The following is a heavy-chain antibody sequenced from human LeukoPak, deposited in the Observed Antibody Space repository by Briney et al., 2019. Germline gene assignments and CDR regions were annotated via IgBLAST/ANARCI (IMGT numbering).Heavy chain of an antibody. D-gene: IGHD5-18*01. V-gene: IGHV4-34*01. Sequence: SETLSLTCAVYGDSFSSFHWSWLRQPPGKGLEWLGEINHSGTTNYNMSLKNRVTISVGTSKNQFSLKLSSVTAADTAVYYCAGSGPDTAMVLDAFDIWGQGAMVTVSS. CDR3: AGSGPDTAMVLDAFDI. CDR1: GDSFSSFH. CDR2: INHSGTT. J-gene: IGHJ3*02.